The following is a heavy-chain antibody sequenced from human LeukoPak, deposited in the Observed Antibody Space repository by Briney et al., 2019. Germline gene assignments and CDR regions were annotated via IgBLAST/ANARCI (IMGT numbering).Heavy chain of an antibody. D-gene: IGHD3-3*01. CDR3: ARTYADFWSGYYYWFDP. Sequence: SETLSLTCAVYGGSFSGYYRSWIRQPPGKGLEWIGEINHSGSTNYNPSLKSRVTISVDTSKNQFSLKLSSVTAADTAVYYCARTYADFWSGYYYWFDPWGQGTLVTVSS. CDR1: GGSFSGYY. V-gene: IGHV4-34*01. CDR2: INHSGST. J-gene: IGHJ5*02.